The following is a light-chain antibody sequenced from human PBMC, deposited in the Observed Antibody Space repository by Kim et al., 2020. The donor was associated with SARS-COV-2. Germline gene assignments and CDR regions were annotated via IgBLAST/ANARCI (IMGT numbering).Light chain of an antibody. J-gene: IGKJ1*01. V-gene: IGKV3-15*01. CDR2: GAS. CDR3: QQNNNWLTWT. Sequence: AGERATLTRRASQNVSINLSWYQQNPGQAPWILIYGASTRATGIPASFSVSGSETEFTLTISSLHSEDFAFYYCQQNNNWLTWTFGQGTKVDIK. CDR1: QNVSIN.